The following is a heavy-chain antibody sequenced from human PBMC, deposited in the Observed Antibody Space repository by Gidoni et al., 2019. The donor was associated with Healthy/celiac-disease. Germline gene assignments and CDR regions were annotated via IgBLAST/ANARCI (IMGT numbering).Heavy chain of an antibody. CDR3: TTYYDSSGYYYALPSY. CDR2: IKSKTDGVTT. D-gene: IGHD3-22*01. Sequence: EVQLVVSGGGLVKPGWSLRLSCSSSGFTFSNSCLNWVRQAQGKGLEWVGRIKSKTDGVTTDYAAPVKGRFTISRDDSKNTLYLQMNSLKTEDTAVYYCTTYYDSSGYYYALPSYWGQGTLVTVSS. J-gene: IGHJ4*02. CDR1: GFTFSNSC. V-gene: IGHV3-15*07.